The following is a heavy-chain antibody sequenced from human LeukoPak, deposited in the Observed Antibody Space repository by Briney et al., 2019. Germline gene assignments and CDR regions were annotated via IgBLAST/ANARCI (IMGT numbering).Heavy chain of an antibody. Sequence: GGSLRLSCAASGFTFSSYVMSWVRQAPGKGLEWVSGISGSGESTYFADSVKGRFTISRDNAKNSLYLQMNSLRAEDMALYYCAKDIGMGRITIFGVEGGAFDIWGQGTMVTVSS. J-gene: IGHJ3*02. CDR2: ISGSGEST. CDR3: AKDIGMGRITIFGVEGGAFDI. CDR1: GFTFSSYV. V-gene: IGHV3-23*01. D-gene: IGHD3-3*01.